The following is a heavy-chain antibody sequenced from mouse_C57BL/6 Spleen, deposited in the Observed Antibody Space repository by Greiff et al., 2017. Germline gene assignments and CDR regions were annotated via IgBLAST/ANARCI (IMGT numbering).Heavy chain of an antibody. CDR2: IYPRSGNT. J-gene: IGHJ2*01. Sequence: QVQLQQSGAELARPGASVKLSCKASGYTFTSYGISWVKQRTGQGLEWIGEIYPRSGNTYYNEKFKGKATLTADKSSSTAYMELRSLTSEDSAVYFCARRVNGDFDYWGQGTTLTVSS. V-gene: IGHV1-81*01. D-gene: IGHD2-12*01. CDR3: ARRVNGDFDY. CDR1: GYTFTSYG.